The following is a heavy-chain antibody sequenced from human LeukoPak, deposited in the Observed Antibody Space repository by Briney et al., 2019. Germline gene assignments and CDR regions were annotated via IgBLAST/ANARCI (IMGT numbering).Heavy chain of an antibody. CDR2: ISGSGGST. J-gene: IGHJ4*02. Sequence: GGSLRLACAASGFTFSSYAMGWVRQAPEKGLEWVSAISGSGGSTYYADSVKGRFTISRDNSKNTLYLQMNSLRAEDTAVYYCARGPSGYHNTGGQGTLVTVSS. CDR1: GFTFSSYA. D-gene: IGHD5-12*01. V-gene: IGHV3-23*01. CDR3: ARGPSGYHNT.